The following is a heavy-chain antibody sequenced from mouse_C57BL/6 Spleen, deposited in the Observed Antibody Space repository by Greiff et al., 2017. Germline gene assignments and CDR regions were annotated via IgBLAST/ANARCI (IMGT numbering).Heavy chain of an antibody. CDR3: ARYLDSSDYRFAY. CDR1: GYTFSSYW. Sequence: QVHVQQPAAELVTPGASVKMSCKASGYTFSSYWLSWVKQRPGQGLEWIGDIPPGGGSTNYNEKFKSKATLTVDQSSSTAYMQLSSLTSEDSAVYYCARYLDSSDYRFAYWGQGTLVTVSA. CDR2: IPPGGGST. V-gene: IGHV1-55*01. J-gene: IGHJ3*01. D-gene: IGHD3-2*02.